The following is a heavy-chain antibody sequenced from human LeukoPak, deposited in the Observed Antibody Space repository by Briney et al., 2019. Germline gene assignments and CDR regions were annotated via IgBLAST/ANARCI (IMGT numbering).Heavy chain of an antibody. Sequence: GVSLRLSCAASGFTFKKYWMNWVRQVPGKGLECLANIKEDGSETYYADSVKGRFTISRDNPKNLLFLQISSLRVEDTAVYYCARETPRRGETRDGYRWGQGTLVTVSS. V-gene: IGHV3-7*01. CDR1: GFTFKKYW. CDR3: ARETPRRGETRDGYR. CDR2: IKEDGSET. D-gene: IGHD5-24*01. J-gene: IGHJ4*02.